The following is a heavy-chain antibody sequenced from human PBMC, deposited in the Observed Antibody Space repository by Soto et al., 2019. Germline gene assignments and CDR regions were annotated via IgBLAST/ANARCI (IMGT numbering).Heavy chain of an antibody. J-gene: IGHJ4*02. V-gene: IGHV4-39*01. CDR3: ARSPLVGAILH. CDR2: IYYSGST. Sequence: SLTCTVSGGSISSSSYYWGWIRQPPGKGLEWIGSIYYSGSTYYNPSLKSRVTISVDTSKNQFSLKLSSVTAADTAVYFCARSPLVGAILHWGQGTLVTVSS. D-gene: IGHD1-26*01. CDR1: GGSISSSSYY.